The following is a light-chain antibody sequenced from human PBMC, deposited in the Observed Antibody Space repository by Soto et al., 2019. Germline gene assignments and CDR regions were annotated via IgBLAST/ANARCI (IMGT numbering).Light chain of an antibody. Sequence: DIQMTQSPSTLSASVGDRVTITCRASQSISSWLAWYQQKPRKAPKLLIYKASSLESGVPTRFSGSGSRTEFNVTINRLQNHGFVKEYHQQYKSRWTFGQETKVEIK. J-gene: IGKJ1*01. CDR1: QSISSW. V-gene: IGKV1-5*03. CDR3: QQYKSRWT. CDR2: KAS.